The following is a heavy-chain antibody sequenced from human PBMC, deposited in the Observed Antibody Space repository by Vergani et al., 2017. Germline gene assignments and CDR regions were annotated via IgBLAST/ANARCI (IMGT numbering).Heavy chain of an antibody. CDR3: ASSPGSSGDGPQH. J-gene: IGHJ1*01. D-gene: IGHD6-13*01. CDR1: GFTFSSYA. CDR2: ISYDGSNK. V-gene: IGHV3-30*07. Sequence: QVQLVESGGGLVKPGGSLRLSCAASGFTFSSYAMHWVRQAPGKGLEWVAVISYDGSNKYYADSVKGRFTISRDNSKNTLYLQMNSLRAEDTAVYYCASSPGSSGDGPQHWGQGTLVTVSA.